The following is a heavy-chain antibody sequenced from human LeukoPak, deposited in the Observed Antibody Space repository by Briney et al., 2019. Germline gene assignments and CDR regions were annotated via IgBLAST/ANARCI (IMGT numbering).Heavy chain of an antibody. Sequence: GGSLRLSCAASGFTFDDYAMHWVRQAPGKGLEWVSGISWNSGSIGYADSVKGRFTISRDNAKNSLYLRMNSLRAEDTAIYYCARDQNWGQGTLVTVSS. V-gene: IGHV3-9*01. J-gene: IGHJ4*02. CDR3: ARDQN. CDR1: GFTFDDYA. CDR2: ISWNSGSI.